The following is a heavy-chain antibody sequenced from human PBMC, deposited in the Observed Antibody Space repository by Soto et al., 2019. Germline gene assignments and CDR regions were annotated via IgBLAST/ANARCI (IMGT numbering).Heavy chain of an antibody. J-gene: IGHJ6*02. CDR3: ARLGDSSSIIWPYGDYYYYGMDV. CDR2: IDPSDSYT. Sequence: PGESLKISCKGSGYSFTSYWISWVRQMPGKGLEWMGRIDPSDSYTNYSPSFQGHVTISADKSISTAYLQWSSLKASDTAMYYCARLGDSSSIIWPYGDYYYYGMDVWGQGTTVTVSS. V-gene: IGHV5-10-1*01. CDR1: GYSFTSYW. D-gene: IGHD6-6*01.